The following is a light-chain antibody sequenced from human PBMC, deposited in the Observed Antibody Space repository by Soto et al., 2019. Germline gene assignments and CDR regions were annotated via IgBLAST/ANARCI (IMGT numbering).Light chain of an antibody. CDR2: GAS. CDR3: QQHGSSPRT. Sequence: EIVLTQSPGTLSLSPGERATLSCRASQSVSSSYLAWYQQKPGQAPRLLIYGASNRATGIPDRFSGRGSGTDFTLTISRLEPEDFAVYYCQQHGSSPRTFGGGTNVDIK. J-gene: IGKJ4*01. V-gene: IGKV3-20*01. CDR1: QSVSSSY.